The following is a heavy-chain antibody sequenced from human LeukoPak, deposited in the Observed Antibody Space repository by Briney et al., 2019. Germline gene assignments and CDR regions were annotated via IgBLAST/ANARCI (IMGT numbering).Heavy chain of an antibody. CDR3: ASPGSSRGYSGPRNYYYYYMDV. V-gene: IGHV7-4-1*02. CDR2: INTNTGNP. CDR1: GYTFTSYA. Sequence: ASVKVSCKASGYTFTSYAMNWVRQAPGQGLEWMGWINTNTGNPTYAQGFTGRFVFSLDTSVSTAYLQISSLKAEDTAVYYCASPGSSRGYSGPRNYYYYYMDVWGKGTTVTVSS. J-gene: IGHJ6*03. D-gene: IGHD5-12*01.